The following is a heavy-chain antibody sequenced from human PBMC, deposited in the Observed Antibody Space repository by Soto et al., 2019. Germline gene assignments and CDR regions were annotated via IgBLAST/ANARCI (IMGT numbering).Heavy chain of an antibody. CDR1: GGSVSSGSYY. Sequence: QVQLQESGPGLVKPSETLSLTCTVSGGSVSSGSYYWSWIRQPPGKGLEWIGYIYYSGSTNYNPSLKRRVTRSVVTSKNQFSLKLSSVTAADTAVYYCARDRRGSDWYFDLWGRGTLVTVSS. CDR2: IYYSGST. D-gene: IGHD3-16*01. V-gene: IGHV4-61*01. J-gene: IGHJ2*01. CDR3: ARDRRGSDWYFDL.